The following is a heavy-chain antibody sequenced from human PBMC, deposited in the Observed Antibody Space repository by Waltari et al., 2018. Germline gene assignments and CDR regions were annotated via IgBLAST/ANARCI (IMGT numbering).Heavy chain of an antibody. J-gene: IGHJ4*02. Sequence: LVQSGAEVMKPGASVQVSCKASRDAVPEHYIHWVRQAPGQGLEWMGWVNPNGGGTNYAQRLAGRITVTWDTSISTAYMEFSRLTSGDTAVYFCAREYCGGDCRLFDYWGQGTLVTVSS. V-gene: IGHV1-2*02. CDR1: RDAVPEHY. CDR2: VNPNGGGT. D-gene: IGHD2-21*02. CDR3: AREYCGGDCRLFDY.